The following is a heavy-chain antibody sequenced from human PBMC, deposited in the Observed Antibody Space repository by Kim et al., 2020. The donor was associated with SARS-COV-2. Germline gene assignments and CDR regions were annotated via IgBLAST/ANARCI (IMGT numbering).Heavy chain of an antibody. CDR3: GGGARHDY. D-gene: IGHD1-26*01. CDR1: GFAFSNYW. J-gene: IGHJ4*02. CDR2: IKQDGSET. V-gene: IGHV3-7*01. Sequence: GGSLRLSCTASGFAFSNYWMTWIRQVPGKGLEWVANIKQDGSETYYVDSVKGRFTISRNNAQNSLYLQMNSLRGDDPAVYYCGGGARHDYWGQGTLVTVS.